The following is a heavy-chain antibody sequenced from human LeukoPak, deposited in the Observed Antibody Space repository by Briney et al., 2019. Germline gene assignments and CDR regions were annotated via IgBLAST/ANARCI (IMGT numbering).Heavy chain of an antibody. J-gene: IGHJ4*02. Sequence: GGSMRPSWAASRFTLGSYSMKWVRQAPRKGLEWVSSISRSGAYIYYANSAKGRFTISRENSKNSLYLQMNSRRAEDRAVYYCARSRDSSGWYQGSFNYWGQGTLVTVSS. CDR1: RFTLGSYS. CDR3: ARSRDSSGWYQGSFNY. D-gene: IGHD6-19*01. CDR2: ISRSGAYI. V-gene: IGHV3-21*01.